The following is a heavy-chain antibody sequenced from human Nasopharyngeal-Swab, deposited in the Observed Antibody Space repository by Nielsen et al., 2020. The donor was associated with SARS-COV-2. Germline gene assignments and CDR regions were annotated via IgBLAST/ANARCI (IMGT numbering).Heavy chain of an antibody. V-gene: IGHV3-30*03. D-gene: IGHD1-26*01. CDR1: GFTVRAHG. J-gene: IGHJ4*02. CDR2: VSDDRADK. CDR3: ARGNGSPTYFEY. Sequence: GESLKISCAAYGFTVRAHGMHWGRQAPGKGLEWVAFVSDDRADKYYADSVKGRFTISRDNSRNTVYLQINSLRAEDTAVYFCARGNGSPTYFEYWGQGTLVTVSS.